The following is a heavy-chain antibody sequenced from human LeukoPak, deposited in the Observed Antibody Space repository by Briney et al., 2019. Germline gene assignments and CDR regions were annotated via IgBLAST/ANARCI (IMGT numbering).Heavy chain of an antibody. CDR1: GFNVSHYY. CDR3: ARASWGYDFDS. D-gene: IGHD7-27*01. J-gene: IGHJ4*02. V-gene: IGHV3-53*01. Sequence: GGSLRLSCAVSGFNVSHYYMSWVRQAPGKGLEWVSVIYSNNTTYYADAVKGRFTFSRGNSNSTLYLQMNNLRVDDTAVYYCARASWGYDFDSWGLGTLVAVSS. CDR2: IYSNNTT.